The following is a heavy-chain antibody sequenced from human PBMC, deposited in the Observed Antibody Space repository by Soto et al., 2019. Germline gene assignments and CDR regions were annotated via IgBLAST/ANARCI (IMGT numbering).Heavy chain of an antibody. D-gene: IGHD6-19*01. Sequence: GGSLRLSCAASGFTFNTYWMHWGRQSPGKGLVWVSRVKGDGSDRTYADSVKGRFTISRDNTKNTLYLQMNSLRPEDTAVYYCARAQWLADDVFDIWGHGAMVTVSS. CDR1: GFTFNTYW. CDR3: ARAQWLADDVFDI. V-gene: IGHV3-74*01. CDR2: VKGDGSDR. J-gene: IGHJ3*02.